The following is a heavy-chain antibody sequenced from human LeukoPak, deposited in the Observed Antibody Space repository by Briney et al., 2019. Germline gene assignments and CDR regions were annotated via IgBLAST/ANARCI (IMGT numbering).Heavy chain of an antibody. D-gene: IGHD1-26*01. CDR1: GFTFSIYA. CDR3: AKVNGAISGGTDY. Sequence: GGSLRLSCAASGFTFSIYAMTWVRQAPGKGLEWVSYISSSGDTTYYAGSVKGRFTISRDNSNNMLFLQMNSLRAEDTALYFCAKVNGAISGGTDYWGQGALVTVSS. CDR2: ISSSGDTT. V-gene: IGHV3-23*01. J-gene: IGHJ4*02.